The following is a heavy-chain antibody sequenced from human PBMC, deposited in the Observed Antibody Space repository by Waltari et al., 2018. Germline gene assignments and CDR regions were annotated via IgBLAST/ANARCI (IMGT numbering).Heavy chain of an antibody. J-gene: IGHJ4*02. Sequence: QVQLVQSGAEVKKPGASVKVSCKASGYTFTSYDINWVRQATGQGLEWMGWMNPNSGNTGYAQKFRGRVTMTRSTSRSTAYMELSSVRSEDTAVYYCARAPHGVTMLGYWGQGTLVTVSS. CDR1: GYTFTSYD. CDR2: MNPNSGNT. D-gene: IGHD2-21*02. V-gene: IGHV1-8*01. CDR3: ARAPHGVTMLGY.